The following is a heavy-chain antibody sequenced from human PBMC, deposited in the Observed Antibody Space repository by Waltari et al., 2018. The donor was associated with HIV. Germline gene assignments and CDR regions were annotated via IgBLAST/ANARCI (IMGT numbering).Heavy chain of an antibody. CDR2: IYYSGST. CDR3: ARATVGGGYYDFWSGYPHRFFDY. J-gene: IGHJ4*02. V-gene: IGHV4-39*07. D-gene: IGHD3-3*01. Sequence: QLQLQESGPGLVKPSETLSLTCTVPGGSISSSSYSWGWIRQPPGKGLEWIGIIYYSGSTYYNPSLKSRVTISVDTSKNHFSLKLSSVTAADTAVYYCARATVGGGYYDFWSGYPHRFFDYWGQGTLVTVSS. CDR1: GGSISSSSYS.